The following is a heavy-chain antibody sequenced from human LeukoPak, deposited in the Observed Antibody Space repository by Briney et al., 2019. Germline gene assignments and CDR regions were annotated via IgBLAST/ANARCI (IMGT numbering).Heavy chain of an antibody. CDR3: VKDGAAREY. CDR2: ISYDGSNK. D-gene: IGHD6-6*01. V-gene: IGHV3-30*18. J-gene: IGHJ4*02. Sequence: PGGSLRLSCAASGFTFSSYSMNWVRQAPGKGLEWVAVISYDGSNKYYADSVKGRFTISRDNSKNTLYLQMSSLRAEDTAVYYCVKDGAAREYWGQGTLVTVSS. CDR1: GFTFSSYS.